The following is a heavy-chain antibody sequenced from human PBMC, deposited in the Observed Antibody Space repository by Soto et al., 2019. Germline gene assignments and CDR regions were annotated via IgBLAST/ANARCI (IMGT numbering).Heavy chain of an antibody. CDR2: ISYDGSNK. Sequence: GGSLRLSCAASGFTFSSYAMHWVRQAPGKGLEWVAVISYDGSNKYYADSVKGRFAISRDNSKNTLYLQMNSLRAEDTAVYYVARESLGYCSGGRCYDAFDIGGQGTMVTVS. J-gene: IGHJ3*02. D-gene: IGHD2-15*01. CDR1: GFTFSSYA. CDR3: ARESLGYCSGGRCYDAFDI. V-gene: IGHV3-30*09.